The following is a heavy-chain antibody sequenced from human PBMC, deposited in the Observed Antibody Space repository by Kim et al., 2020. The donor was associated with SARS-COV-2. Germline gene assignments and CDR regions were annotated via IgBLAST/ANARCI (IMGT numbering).Heavy chain of an antibody. Sequence: SETLSLTCAVSGGPFSGYYWTWVRQHPGKGLEWIGEINQGGRPNYNPSLGSRVTLSIDASKNQFSLNLTSVTAADAGVYFCARGRRLQGYGIDVWGQGTT. CDR2: INQGGRP. CDR1: GGPFSGYY. D-gene: IGHD2-15*01. CDR3: ARGRRLQGYGIDV. V-gene: IGHV4-34*01. J-gene: IGHJ6*02.